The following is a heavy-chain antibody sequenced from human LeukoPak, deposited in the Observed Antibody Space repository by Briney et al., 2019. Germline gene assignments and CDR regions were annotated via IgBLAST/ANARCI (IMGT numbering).Heavy chain of an antibody. CDR2: INHSGST. V-gene: IGHV4-34*01. CDR3: ATEMATIPPADAFDI. CDR1: GVSFSGYY. Sequence: SETLSLTCAVYGVSFSGYYWSWIRQPPGKGLEWIGEINHSGSTNYNPSLKSRVTISVDTSKNQFSLKLSSVTAADTAVYYCATEMATIPPADAFDIWGQGTMVTVSS. D-gene: IGHD5-24*01. J-gene: IGHJ3*02.